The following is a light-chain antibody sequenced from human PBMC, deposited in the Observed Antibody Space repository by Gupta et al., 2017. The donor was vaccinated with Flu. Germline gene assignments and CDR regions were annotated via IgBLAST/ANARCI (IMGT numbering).Light chain of an antibody. Sequence: DIQMTQSSSSLSASVGDRVTITCQASQDISKYLDWYQQKPGNAPKLLIYDASKVERGVPSRFSGSGCGTDFTFTISSLQPEDFANYYCLQDNSLPDTFGEGTRLEIK. CDR3: LQDNSLPDT. CDR1: QDISKY. CDR2: DAS. J-gene: IGKJ2*01. V-gene: IGKV1-33*01.